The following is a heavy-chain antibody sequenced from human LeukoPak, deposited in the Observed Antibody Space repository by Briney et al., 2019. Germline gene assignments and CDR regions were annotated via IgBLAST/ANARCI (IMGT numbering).Heavy chain of an antibody. Sequence: GGSLRLSCAASRFTFSNYWMSWVRQAPGKGLEWVANIKQDGSEKYFVDSVRGRFSISRDNAKNSLYLQMSSLRADDTALYFCSRSHESLGSGSGDLWGQGTLVTVSS. CDR3: SRSHESLGSGSGDL. V-gene: IGHV3-7*02. J-gene: IGHJ4*02. D-gene: IGHD3-10*01. CDR2: IKQDGSEK. CDR1: RFTFSNYW.